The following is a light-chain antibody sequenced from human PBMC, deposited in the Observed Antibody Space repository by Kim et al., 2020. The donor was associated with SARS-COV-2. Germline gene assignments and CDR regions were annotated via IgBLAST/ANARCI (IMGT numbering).Light chain of an antibody. Sequence: PGKVARVSCGGKSIGSKRVVEYQQKSGQAPLLVISYDSDRPSGIPERFSGSNSGNTATLTISRVEAGDEADYYCQVWDSSSDHRVVFGGGTQLTVL. V-gene: IGLV3-21*04. CDR3: QVWDSSSDHRVV. J-gene: IGLJ2*01. CDR1: SIGSKR. CDR2: YDS.